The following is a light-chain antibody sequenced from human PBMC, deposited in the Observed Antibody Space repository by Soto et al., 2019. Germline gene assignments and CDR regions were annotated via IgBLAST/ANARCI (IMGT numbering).Light chain of an antibody. J-gene: IGKJ3*01. Sequence: DIVMTNSPDSLAVSLRERATINCKSRQSVSFSSKNKNYLAWYQQKTGQPPKLLIYWSSTRESGVPDRFSGSGYGTDVTLTISSLQAEDVAVYYCQQYYTTPFTFGPGTKVDIK. V-gene: IGKV4-1*01. CDR3: QQYYTTPFT. CDR1: QSVSFSSKNKNY. CDR2: WSS.